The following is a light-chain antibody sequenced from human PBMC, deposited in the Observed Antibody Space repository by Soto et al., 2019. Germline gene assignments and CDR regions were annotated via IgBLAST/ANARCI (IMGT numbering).Light chain of an antibody. Sequence: ESVLTQSPGTLSLSPGERATLSCRASQSVWNNYLAWFQQKPGQAPRLLIYAASTRAPGIPDRFSGSGSGTDFTLTISRLEPEDFAMYYCQQFDISGLPWTFGQGTKVEI. J-gene: IGKJ1*01. CDR1: QSVWNNY. CDR2: AAS. CDR3: QQFDISGLPWT. V-gene: IGKV3-20*01.